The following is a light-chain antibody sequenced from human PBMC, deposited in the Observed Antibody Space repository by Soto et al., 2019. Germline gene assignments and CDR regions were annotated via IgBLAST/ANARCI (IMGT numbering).Light chain of an antibody. CDR3: QQFDNWPLT. Sequence: EIVMTQSPATLSVSPGERATLSCRASQSVSSNLAWYQQIPGQAPRLLLYGASTRATGIPARFSGSGSGTEFTLTISSLQYEDFAVYYCQQFDNWPLTFGQGTRLEIK. V-gene: IGKV3-15*01. CDR1: QSVSSN. J-gene: IGKJ5*01. CDR2: GAS.